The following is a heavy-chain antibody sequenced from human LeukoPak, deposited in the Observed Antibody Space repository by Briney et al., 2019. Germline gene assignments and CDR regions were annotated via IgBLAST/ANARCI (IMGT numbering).Heavy chain of an antibody. Sequence: TGGSLRLSCAASGFTFSSYAMSWVRQAPGKGLEWVSAISGSGGSTYYADSVKGRFTISRDNSKNTLYLQMNSLRAEDTTVYYCAKNYYYDSSGYVDYWGQGTLVTVSS. CDR2: ISGSGGST. J-gene: IGHJ4*02. V-gene: IGHV3-23*01. D-gene: IGHD3-22*01. CDR1: GFTFSSYA. CDR3: AKNYYYDSSGYVDY.